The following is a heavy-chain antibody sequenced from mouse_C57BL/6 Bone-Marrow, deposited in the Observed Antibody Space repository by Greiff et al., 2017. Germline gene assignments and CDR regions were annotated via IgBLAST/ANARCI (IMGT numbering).Heavy chain of an antibody. J-gene: IGHJ2*01. Sequence: EVKVEESGGGLVQPGGSMKLSCAASGFTFSDAWMDWVRQSPEKGLELVAEIRNKANNHATYYAESVKGRFTISRDDSKSSVDLQMKSLRAEDTGIYYCTRPDGGGYWGQGTTLTVSS. CDR3: TRPDGGGY. V-gene: IGHV6-6*01. CDR2: IRNKANNHAT. D-gene: IGHD1-1*02. CDR1: GFTFSDAW.